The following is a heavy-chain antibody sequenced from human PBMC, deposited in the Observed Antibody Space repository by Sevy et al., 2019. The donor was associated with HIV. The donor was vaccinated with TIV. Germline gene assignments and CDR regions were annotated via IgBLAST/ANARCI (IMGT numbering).Heavy chain of an antibody. V-gene: IGHV3-21*01. CDR2: ISSSSYI. CDR1: AFTFSSYS. CDR3: ARAHSSGWKTALGFDY. D-gene: IGHD6-19*01. J-gene: IGHJ4*02. Sequence: GGSLRLSCAASAFTFSSYSMNWVRQAPGKGLEWVSSISSSSYIYYADSVKGRFTISRDNAKNSLYLQMNSLRAEDTAVYYCARAHSSGWKTALGFDYWGQGTLVTVSS.